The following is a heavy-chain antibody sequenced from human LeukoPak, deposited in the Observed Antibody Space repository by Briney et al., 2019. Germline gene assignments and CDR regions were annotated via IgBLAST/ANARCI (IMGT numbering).Heavy chain of an antibody. V-gene: IGHV1-69*04. D-gene: IGHD2-8*01. Sequence: SVKVSCKASGYTFTTYGINWVRQAPGQGLEWMGRIIPILGITNYAQKFQGRVTITADKSTSTAYMELSSLRSEDTAVYYCASVEDCSNGICPFDYWGQGTLVTVSS. J-gene: IGHJ4*02. CDR2: IIPILGIT. CDR1: GYTFTTYG. CDR3: ASVEDCSNGICPFDY.